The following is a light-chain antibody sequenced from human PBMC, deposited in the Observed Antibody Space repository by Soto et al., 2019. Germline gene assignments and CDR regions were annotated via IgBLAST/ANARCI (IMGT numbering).Light chain of an antibody. CDR3: QQYHNWPVT. CDR2: GAS. V-gene: IGKV3-15*01. J-gene: IGKJ4*01. Sequence: IVMTQSPATLSVSPGERVTLSCRASQGVSTRLAWYQHKPGQSPRLLISGASTGATGIPPRFSASGSGTDFTLTVNSLQSEDIAVYYCQQYHNWPVTFGGGTMV. CDR1: QGVSTR.